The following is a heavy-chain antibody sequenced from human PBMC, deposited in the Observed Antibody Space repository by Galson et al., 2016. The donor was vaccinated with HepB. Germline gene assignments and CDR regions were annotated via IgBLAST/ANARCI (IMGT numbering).Heavy chain of an antibody. V-gene: IGHV3-23*01. CDR1: GFTFRAYA. J-gene: IGHJ4*02. CDR3: ARTFDILSGHYGAFDY. D-gene: IGHD3-9*01. CDR2: ISGDGDIA. Sequence: SLRLSCAASGFTFRAYAMSWVRQAPGKGLEWVSFISGDGDIATHADSVEGRFSISRDNSNNMLHLQMSSLRAEDTAVYFCARTFDILSGHYGAFDYWGQGTLVTVS.